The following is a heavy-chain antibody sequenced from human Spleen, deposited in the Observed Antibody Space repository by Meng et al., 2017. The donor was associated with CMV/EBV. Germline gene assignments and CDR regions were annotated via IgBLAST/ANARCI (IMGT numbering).Heavy chain of an antibody. CDR3: ARRNNYGNYYGMDV. D-gene: IGHD1/OR15-1a*01. Sequence: KVSCKGFGYSFTTYWIGWVRQMPGKGLQWMGIIYPGDSDTRYSPSFQGQVTISADKSISTAYLQWSSLKASDTAIYYCARRNNYGNYYGMDVWGQGTTVTVSS. V-gene: IGHV5-51*01. J-gene: IGHJ6*02. CDR2: IYPGDSDT. CDR1: GYSFTTYW.